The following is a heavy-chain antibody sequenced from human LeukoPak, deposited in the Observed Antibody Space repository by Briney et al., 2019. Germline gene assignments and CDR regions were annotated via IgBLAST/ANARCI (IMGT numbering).Heavy chain of an antibody. V-gene: IGHV1-2*02. CDR1: GYTFTGYY. Sequence: ASVKVSCKASGYTFTGYYMHWVRQAPGQGLEWMGWINTNRGVTNYAQKFQGRVTMTRDTSISTAYMELSRLRSDDTAVYYCARGINDILTGYSYWGQGTLVTVSS. CDR3: ARGINDILTGYSY. CDR2: INTNRGVT. J-gene: IGHJ4*02. D-gene: IGHD3-9*01.